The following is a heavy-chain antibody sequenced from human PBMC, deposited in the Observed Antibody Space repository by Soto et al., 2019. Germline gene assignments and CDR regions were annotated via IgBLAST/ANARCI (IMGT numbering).Heavy chain of an antibody. CDR1: GYTFTRNG. CDR2: INAGNGDT. V-gene: IGHV1-3*01. D-gene: IGHD3-22*01. Sequence: ASVKVSCKASGYTFTRNGLHWVRQAPGQRLEWMGWINAGNGDTKYSQKFQGRVTITRDTSATTAYMELSSLRSEDTAVYYCARDPHYFDSSPYFDYWGQGTLVTVSS. CDR3: ARDPHYFDSSPYFDY. J-gene: IGHJ4*02.